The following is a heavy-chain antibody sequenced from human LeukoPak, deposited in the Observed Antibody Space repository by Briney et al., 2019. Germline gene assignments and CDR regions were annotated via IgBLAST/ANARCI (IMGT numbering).Heavy chain of an antibody. CDR1: GGSFSGYY. CDR3: ARTTEGYCRGRSCYSYYYYMDV. CDR2: ISHSGST. V-gene: IGHV4-34*01. J-gene: IGHJ6*03. Sequence: SETLSLTCAVYGGSFSGYYWSWIRQPPGKGLEWIGEISHSGSTNYNPSLKSRVTISVDTSKNQFSLKLSSVTAADTAVYYCARTTEGYCRGRSCYSYYYYMDVWGKGTTVTVSS. D-gene: IGHD2-15*01.